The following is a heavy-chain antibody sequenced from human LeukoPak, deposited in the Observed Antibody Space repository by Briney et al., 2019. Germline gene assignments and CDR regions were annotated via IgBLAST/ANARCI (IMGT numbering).Heavy chain of an antibody. Sequence: ASVKVSCKASGYTFTGYYMHWVRQAPGQGLEWTGWINPNSGGTNYAQKFQGRVTMTRDTSISTAYMELSRLRSDDTAVYYCARVAYGDYRRNFDYWGQGTLVTVSS. CDR1: GYTFTGYY. CDR2: INPNSGGT. V-gene: IGHV1-2*02. CDR3: ARVAYGDYRRNFDY. J-gene: IGHJ4*02. D-gene: IGHD4-17*01.